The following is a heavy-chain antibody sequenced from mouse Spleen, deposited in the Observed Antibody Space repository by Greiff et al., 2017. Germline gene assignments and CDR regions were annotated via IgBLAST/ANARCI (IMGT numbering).Heavy chain of an antibody. V-gene: IGHV1-82*01. J-gene: IGHJ1*03. CDR1: GYAFSSSW. CDR2: IYPGDGDT. CDR3: ARASYGNYPPAYFDV. D-gene: IGHD2-10*01. Sequence: QVQLKQSGPELVKPGASVKISCKASGYAFSSSWMNWVKQRPGKGLEWIGRIYPGDGDTNYNGKFKGKATLTADKSSSTAYMQLSSLTSEDSAVYFCARASYGNYPPAYFDVWGTGTTVTVSS.